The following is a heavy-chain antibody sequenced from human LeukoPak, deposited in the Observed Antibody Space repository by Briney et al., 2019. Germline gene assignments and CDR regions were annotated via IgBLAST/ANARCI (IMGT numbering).Heavy chain of an antibody. CDR2: ISSSSSYI. CDR1: GFTFSSYS. Sequence: PGGSLRLSCAASGFTFSSYSMNWARQAPGKGLEWVSSISSSSSYIYYADSVKGRFTISRDNAKNSLYLQMNSLRAEDTAVYYCARHRGTWLVDPWGQGTLVTVSS. J-gene: IGHJ5*02. CDR3: ARHRGTWLVDP. V-gene: IGHV3-21*01. D-gene: IGHD3/OR15-3a*01.